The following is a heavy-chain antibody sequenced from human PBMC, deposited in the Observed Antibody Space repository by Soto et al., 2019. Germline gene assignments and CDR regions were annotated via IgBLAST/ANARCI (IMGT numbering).Heavy chain of an antibody. Sequence: QVQLVQSGAEVEKPGASVKVSCKASGYTFTTYYMHWVRQAPGQGLEWMGIINPSGGGTSYAHNFQGRVTMTRTTPTSTVYMGLSSRRSEDTAVYYGGRGPCCGYGGPVVYWGQGTLVTVAS. CDR3: GRGPCCGYGGPVVY. CDR2: INPSGGGT. V-gene: IGHV1-46*03. CDR1: GYTFTTYY. J-gene: IGHJ4*02. D-gene: IGHD5-18*01.